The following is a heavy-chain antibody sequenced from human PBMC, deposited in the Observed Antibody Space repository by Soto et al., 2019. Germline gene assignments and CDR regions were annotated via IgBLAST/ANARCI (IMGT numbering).Heavy chain of an antibody. CDR3: ARAGRRCSDPRDYFDY. Sequence: ASVKVSCKASGYTFTGYYMHWVRQAPGQGLEWMGWINPNSGGTNYAQKFQGWVTMTRDTSISTAYMELSRLRSDDTAVYYCARAGRRCSDPRDYFDYWGQGTLVTVSS. D-gene: IGHD6-25*01. CDR2: INPNSGGT. CDR1: GYTFTGYY. V-gene: IGHV1-2*04. J-gene: IGHJ4*02.